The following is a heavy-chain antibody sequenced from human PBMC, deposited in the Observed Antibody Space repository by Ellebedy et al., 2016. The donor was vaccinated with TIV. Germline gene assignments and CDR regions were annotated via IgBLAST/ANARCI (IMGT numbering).Heavy chain of an antibody. V-gene: IGHV3-30*02. Sequence: PGGSLRLSCAASGFTFSSYGMHWARQAPGKGLEWVAFIRYDGSNKYYADSVKGRFTISRDNSKNTLYLQMNSLRAEDTAVYYCATYAYYDSSGRKNAFDIWGQGTMVTVSS. CDR1: GFTFSSYG. CDR3: ATYAYYDSSGRKNAFDI. D-gene: IGHD3-22*01. CDR2: IRYDGSNK. J-gene: IGHJ3*02.